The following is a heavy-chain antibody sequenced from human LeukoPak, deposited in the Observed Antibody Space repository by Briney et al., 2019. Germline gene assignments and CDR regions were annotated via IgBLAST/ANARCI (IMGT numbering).Heavy chain of an antibody. D-gene: IGHD5-18*01. CDR2: ISTSGST. CDR1: GGSISSYY. Sequence: SETLSLTCTVSGGSISSYYWSWIRQPAGKGLESIGHISTSGSTNYNPSLKSRVTISVDTSKNQFSLKLSSVTAADTAVYYCAKVDTAMVIGPLFDPWGQGTLVTVSS. V-gene: IGHV4-4*07. J-gene: IGHJ5*02. CDR3: AKVDTAMVIGPLFDP.